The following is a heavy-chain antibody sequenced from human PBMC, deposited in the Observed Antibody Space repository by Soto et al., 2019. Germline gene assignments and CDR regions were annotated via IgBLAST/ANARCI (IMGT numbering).Heavy chain of an antibody. CDR1: GFTFSSYA. V-gene: IGHV3-30-3*01. Sequence: QVQLVESGGGVVQPGRSLRLSCAASGFTFSSYAMHWVRQAPGKGLEWVAVISYDGSNKYYADSVKGRFTISRDNSKNTLYLQMNILRAEDTAVYYCARDLGSGAFDIWGQGTMVTVSS. CDR3: ARDLGSGAFDI. J-gene: IGHJ3*02. D-gene: IGHD3-16*01. CDR2: ISYDGSNK.